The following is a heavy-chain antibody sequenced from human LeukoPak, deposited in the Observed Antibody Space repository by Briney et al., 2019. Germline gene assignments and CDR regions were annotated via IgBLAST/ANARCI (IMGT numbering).Heavy chain of an antibody. CDR1: GGSISSYY. V-gene: IGHV4-59*12. CDR2: IYYSGST. Sequence: SETLSLTCTVSGGSISSYYWSWIRQPPGKGLEWIGYIYYSGSTNYKPSLKSRVTISVDTSKNQFSLKLNSVTAADTAVYYCAREGIAAGGSFDYWGQGTLVTVSS. CDR3: AREGIAAGGSFDY. D-gene: IGHD6-13*01. J-gene: IGHJ4*02.